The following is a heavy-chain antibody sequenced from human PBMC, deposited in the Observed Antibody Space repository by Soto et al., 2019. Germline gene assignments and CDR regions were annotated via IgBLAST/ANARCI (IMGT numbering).Heavy chain of an antibody. D-gene: IGHD2-2*01. CDR1: GGTFSSYA. J-gene: IGHJ5*02. CDR3: VRVPVLVPAAHNWFDP. Sequence: QVQLVQSGAEVKKPGSSVKVSCKASGGTFSSYAISWVRQAPGQGLEWMGGIIPIFGTANYAQKFQGRVTITADESTSTAYMELSSLRSEDKAVYYCVRVPVLVPAAHNWFDPWGQGTLVTVSS. V-gene: IGHV1-69*12. CDR2: IIPIFGTA.